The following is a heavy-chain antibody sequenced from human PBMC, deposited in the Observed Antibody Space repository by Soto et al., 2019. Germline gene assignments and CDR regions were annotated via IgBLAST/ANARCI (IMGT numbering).Heavy chain of an antibody. D-gene: IGHD2-15*01. CDR3: VRTVGWLDP. J-gene: IGHJ5*02. Sequence: PSQTLSLTCAISGDSVSSNSAAWNWIRQSPSRGLEWLGRTYYRSKWYKEYAASVRSRITINPDTSKNQFSLQLNSVSPEDTAVYYCVRTVGWLDPWGQVXLVTVYS. CDR1: GDSVSSNSAA. V-gene: IGHV6-1*01. CDR2: TYYRSKWYK.